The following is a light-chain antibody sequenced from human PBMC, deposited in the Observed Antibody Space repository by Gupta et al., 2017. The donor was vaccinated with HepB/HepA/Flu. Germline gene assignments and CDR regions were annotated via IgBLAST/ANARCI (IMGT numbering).Light chain of an antibody. J-gene: IGKJ2*01. Sequence: DIVMTQSPDSLAVSLGERATINCKSRQSVCYNTHNQNYLAWNQQKPGQPPKLLIYWASTRESGVPDRFSGSGSGTHFTLTISSLQAEDVAIYDCQQYVKTPVTFGQGTKLEIK. CDR1: QSVCYNTHNQNY. CDR3: QQYVKTPVT. V-gene: IGKV4-1*01. CDR2: WAS.